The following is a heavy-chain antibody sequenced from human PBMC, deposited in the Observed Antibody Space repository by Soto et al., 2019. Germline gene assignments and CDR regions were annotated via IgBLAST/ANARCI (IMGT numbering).Heavy chain of an antibody. D-gene: IGHD3-22*01. V-gene: IGHV4-30-4*01. CDR3: ARAPLSSYYFDSSGYSVPNNFDY. CDR2: IYYSGST. Sequence: SETLSLTCTVSGGSISSGDYFWNWIRQPPGKGLEWIGYIYYSGSTYYNPSLRTRLTISVDTSKNQFSLKLSSVTAADTAVYYCARAPLSSYYFDSSGYSVPNNFDYWGQGTLVTVSS. J-gene: IGHJ4*02. CDR1: GGSISSGDYF.